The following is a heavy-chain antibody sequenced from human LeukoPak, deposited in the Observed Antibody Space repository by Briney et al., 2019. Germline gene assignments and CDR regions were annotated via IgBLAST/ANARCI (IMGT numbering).Heavy chain of an antibody. CDR1: GFTFSNAW. V-gene: IGHV3-15*01. CDR2: IKSKTDGGTT. CDR3: TTKNPYGDQVDY. D-gene: IGHD4-17*01. Sequence: NPGGPLRLSCAASGFTFSNAWMSWVRQAPGKGLEWVGRIKSKTDGGTTDYAAPVKGRFTISRDDSKNTLYLQMNSLKTEDTAVYYCTTKNPYGDQVDYWGQGTLVTVSS. J-gene: IGHJ4*02.